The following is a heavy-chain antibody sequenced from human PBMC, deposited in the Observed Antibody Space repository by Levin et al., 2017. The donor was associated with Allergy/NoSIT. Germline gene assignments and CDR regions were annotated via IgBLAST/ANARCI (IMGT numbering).Heavy chain of an antibody. CDR2: ISWNSGSI. D-gene: IGHD6-19*01. CDR1: GFTFENYA. Sequence: QPGGSLRLSCAASGFTFENYAMHWVRQAPGKGLEWVSGISWNSGSIGYADSVKGRFTISRDNAKNSLYLQMNTLRAEDTAVYYCVRDGSSGWFGVFDYWGQGTLVIVSS. J-gene: IGHJ4*02. V-gene: IGHV3-9*01. CDR3: VRDGSSGWFGVFDY.